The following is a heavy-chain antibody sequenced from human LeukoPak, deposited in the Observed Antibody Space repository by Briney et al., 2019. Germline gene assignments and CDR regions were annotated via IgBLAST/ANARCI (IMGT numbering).Heavy chain of an antibody. CDR1: GFTFSNYG. V-gene: IGHV3-30*18. CDR3: AKGEYGSVSYDY. CDR2: ISYDGSNE. Sequence: GSPRLSCAASGFTFSNYGVHWVCHAPRKGLEWVALISYDGSNEYSEEPVKGTITISRDNSKNTLYLQMNSLRAEDTAVYYCAKGEYGSVSYDYWGQGTLGTVSS. J-gene: IGHJ4*02. D-gene: IGHD3-10*01.